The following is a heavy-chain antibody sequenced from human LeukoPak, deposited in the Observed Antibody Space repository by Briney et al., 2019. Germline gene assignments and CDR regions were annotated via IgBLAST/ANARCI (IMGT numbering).Heavy chain of an antibody. J-gene: IGHJ3*02. CDR3: ARSYCNTTSCYGVGAFDI. V-gene: IGHV4-39*01. CDR1: GGSISSSSYY. D-gene: IGHD2-2*01. CDR2: VYFSGST. Sequence: PSETLSLTCTLSGGSISSSSYYWGWIRQPPGNGLEWIGSVYFSGSTYYNPSLESRATISVDTSKTQFSLKLSSVTAADTAVYYCARSYCNTTSCYGVGAFDIWGQGTMVTVSS.